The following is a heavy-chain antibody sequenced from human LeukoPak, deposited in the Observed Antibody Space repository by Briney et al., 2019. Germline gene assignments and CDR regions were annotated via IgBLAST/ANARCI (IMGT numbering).Heavy chain of an antibody. CDR1: GFTFSSYA. V-gene: IGHV3-23*01. J-gene: IGHJ5*02. CDR3: AKDLLPAARWNWFDP. Sequence: QSGGSLRISCAASGFTFSSYAMSWVRQAPGKGLEWVSAISGSGGSTYYADSVKGRFTISRDNSKNTLYLQMNSLRAEDTAVYYCAKDLLPAARWNWFDPWGQGTLVTVSS. D-gene: IGHD2-2*01. CDR2: ISGSGGST.